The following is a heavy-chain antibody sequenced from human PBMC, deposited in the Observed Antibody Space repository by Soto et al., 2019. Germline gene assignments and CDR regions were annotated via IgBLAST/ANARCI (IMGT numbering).Heavy chain of an antibody. Sequence: EVQLVESGGGLVQPGRSLRLSCAASGFTFDQYTMHWVRQAPGKGLEWVSSITWHSGTIVYADSVKGRFTISRDNAKNSVYLQMNRLRGEDTALYYGAKEMITFGDFNYYYMDVWGKGTMVTVSS. CDR3: AKEMITFGDFNYYYMDV. J-gene: IGHJ6*03. CDR1: GFTFDQYT. V-gene: IGHV3-9*01. CDR2: ITWHSGTI. D-gene: IGHD3-16*01.